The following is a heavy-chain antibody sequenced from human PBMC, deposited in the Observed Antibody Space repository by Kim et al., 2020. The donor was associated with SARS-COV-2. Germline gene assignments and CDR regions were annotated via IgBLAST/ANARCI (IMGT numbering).Heavy chain of an antibody. CDR1: GFTFAKFA. CDR2: VTPGGSA. V-gene: IGHV3-23*01. Sequence: GESLKISCATSGFTFAKFAMAWVRQAPGKGPEWVSGVTPGGSAYYADSVKGRFTMSKDKPNNMVYLQMSSLRVEDTAVYYCAKLGDDLRLIVDRWGQGTLVTVSS. CDR3: AKLGDDLRLIVDR. D-gene: IGHD2-21*02. J-gene: IGHJ5*02.